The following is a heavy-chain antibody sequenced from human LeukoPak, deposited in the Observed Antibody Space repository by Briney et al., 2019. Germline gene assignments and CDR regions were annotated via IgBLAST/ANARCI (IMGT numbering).Heavy chain of an antibody. D-gene: IGHD5-18*01. Sequence: SVKVSCKASGFTFTSSAMQWVRQARGQRPEWIGWIVVGSGNTNYAQKFQERVTITRGMSTSTAYMELSSLRSEDTAVYYCAADLGRGYSYSYDYWGQGTLVTVSS. CDR3: AADLGRGYSYSYDY. CDR2: IVVGSGNT. J-gene: IGHJ4*02. CDR1: GFTFTSSA. V-gene: IGHV1-58*02.